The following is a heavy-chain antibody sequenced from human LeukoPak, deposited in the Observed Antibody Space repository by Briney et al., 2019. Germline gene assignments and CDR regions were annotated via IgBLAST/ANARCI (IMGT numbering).Heavy chain of an antibody. J-gene: IGHJ3*02. V-gene: IGHV3-74*01. CDR2: INSDGSST. CDR3: ARDRGYAFDI. D-gene: IGHD5-12*01. CDR1: GFTFSTYW. Sequence: SGGSLRLSCAASGFTFSTYWMHWVRQAPGEGLVWVSRINSDGSSTSYADSVKGRFTISRDNAKNTLYLQMNNLRAEDTAVYYCARDRGYAFDIWGQGTMVTVSS.